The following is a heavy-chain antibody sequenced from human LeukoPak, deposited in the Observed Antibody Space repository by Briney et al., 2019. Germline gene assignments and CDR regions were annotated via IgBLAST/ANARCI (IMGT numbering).Heavy chain of an antibody. D-gene: IGHD5-18*01. CDR3: ARDLDTFDY. V-gene: IGHV3-21*01. Sequence: PGGSLRLSCAASGFAFSSYSMNWVRQAPGKXLEWVSSISSXXXXXXXXXXXKGRFTXXXDNAXXSLYLQMNSLRAEDTAVYYRARDLDTFDYWGQGTLVTVSS. J-gene: IGHJ4*02. CDR1: GFAFSSYS. CDR2: ISSXXXXX.